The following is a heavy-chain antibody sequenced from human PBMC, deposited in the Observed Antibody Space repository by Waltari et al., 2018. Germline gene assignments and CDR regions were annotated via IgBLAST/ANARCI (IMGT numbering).Heavy chain of an antibody. D-gene: IGHD3-3*01. CDR1: GYTFSSYW. CDR2: IKQDGSGK. Sequence: VQLVQSGAEVKKPGASVKVSCKASGYTFSSYWMSWVRQAPGKGLEWVANIKQDGSGKYYVDPVKGRFTISRDNAKNSLYLQMNSLRAEDTAVYYCARIEGDTIFGVVTVRYFDYWGQGTLVTVSS. V-gene: IGHV3-7*01. CDR3: ARIEGDTIFGVVTVRYFDY. J-gene: IGHJ4*02.